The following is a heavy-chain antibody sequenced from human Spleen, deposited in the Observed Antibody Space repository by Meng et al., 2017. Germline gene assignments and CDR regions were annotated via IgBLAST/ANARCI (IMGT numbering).Heavy chain of an antibody. CDR2: INVYNGKT. CDR3: ATRGNPYLNC. J-gene: IGHJ4*02. Sequence: GHLVQPGGEVKKPGASVKVSCDASGYTLSRDGFSWVRQAPGQGLEWLGWINVYNGKTDYALKFQDRVTMTTDTFTNTAYMELRSLRSDDTAVYYCATRGNPYLNCWGQGTLVTVSS. V-gene: IGHV1-18*01. CDR1: GYTLSRDG.